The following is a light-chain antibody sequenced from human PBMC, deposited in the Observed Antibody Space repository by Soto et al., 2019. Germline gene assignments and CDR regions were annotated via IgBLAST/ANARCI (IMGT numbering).Light chain of an antibody. CDR2: GAS. Sequence: EIVLTQSPATLSVSPGERVTLSCRASQSVDINLAWYQQKPGQAPRLLIFGASTRAPGIPDRFSGSGSGTDFTLTISKLEPEDFALFYCQQYGNSPLTFGGGTKVDI. J-gene: IGKJ4*01. V-gene: IGKV3-20*01. CDR3: QQYGNSPLT. CDR1: QSVDIN.